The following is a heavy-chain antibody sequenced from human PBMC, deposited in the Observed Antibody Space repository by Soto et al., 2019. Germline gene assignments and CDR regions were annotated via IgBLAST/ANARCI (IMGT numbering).Heavy chain of an antibody. CDR1: GGSFNGYY. CDR2: INHSGST. V-gene: IGHV4-34*01. J-gene: IGHJ4*02. CDR3: ARAPDKYYFDS. Sequence: PSETLSLTCAVYGGSFNGYYWSWSRQPPGKGPEWIGDINHSGSTNYNPSLKSRVTISVDTSKNQFSLKLRSVTAADMAVFYCARAPDKYYFDSWGQGTLVTVSS.